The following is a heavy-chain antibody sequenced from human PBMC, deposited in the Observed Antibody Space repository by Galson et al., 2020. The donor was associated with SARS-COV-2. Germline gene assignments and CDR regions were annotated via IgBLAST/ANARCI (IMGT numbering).Heavy chain of an antibody. Sequence: SGPTLVKPTQTLTLTCTFSGFSLSTSGVGVGWIRQPPGKALEWLALIYWDDDKRFSPSLKSRLTITKDTSKNQVVLTMTNMDPVDTATYYCAHRNSSGWLGDWFDPWGQGTLVTVSS. J-gene: IGHJ5*02. CDR3: AHRNSSGWLGDWFDP. D-gene: IGHD6-19*01. CDR1: GFSLSTSGVG. CDR2: IYWDDDK. V-gene: IGHV2-5*02.